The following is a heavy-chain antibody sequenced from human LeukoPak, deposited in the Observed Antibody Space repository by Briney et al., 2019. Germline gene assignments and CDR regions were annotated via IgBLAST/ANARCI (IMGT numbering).Heavy chain of an antibody. V-gene: IGHV1-69*05. D-gene: IGHD6-13*01. CDR2: IIPIFGTA. CDR1: GGTFSSYA. CDR3: ARDSLHSSSWYYFDY. J-gene: IGHJ4*02. Sequence: SVKVSCKASGGTFSSYAISWVRQAPGQGLEWMGGIIPIFGTANYAQKFQGRVTITTDESTSTAYMELSSLRPEDTAVYYCARDSLHSSSWYYFDYWGQGTLVTVSS.